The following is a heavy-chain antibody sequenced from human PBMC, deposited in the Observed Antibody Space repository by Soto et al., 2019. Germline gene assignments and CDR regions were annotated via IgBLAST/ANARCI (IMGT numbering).Heavy chain of an antibody. J-gene: IGHJ5*02. D-gene: IGHD4-17*01. CDR3: ARDLNYGDSNWFDP. V-gene: IGHV4-31*03. Sequence: SETLSLTCTVSGGSISSGGYYWSWIRQHPGKGLEWIGYIYYSGSTYYNPPLKSRVTISVDTSKNQFSLKLSSVTAADTAVYYCARDLNYGDSNWFDPWGQGTLVTVSS. CDR1: GGSISSGGYY. CDR2: IYYSGST.